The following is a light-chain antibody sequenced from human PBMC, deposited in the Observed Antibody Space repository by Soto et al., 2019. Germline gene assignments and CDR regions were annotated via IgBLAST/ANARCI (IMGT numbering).Light chain of an antibody. CDR1: SSDVGSYNL. J-gene: IGLJ1*01. CDR2: EVT. Sequence: QSVLTQPASVSGSPGRSITISCTGTSSDVGSYNLVSWYQQYPGKAPKLMIYEVTQRPSGVSNRFSGSKSGNTASLTISGLQAEDEADYYCCSYARGSTYVFGTGTKVTVL. CDR3: CSYARGSTYV. V-gene: IGLV2-23*02.